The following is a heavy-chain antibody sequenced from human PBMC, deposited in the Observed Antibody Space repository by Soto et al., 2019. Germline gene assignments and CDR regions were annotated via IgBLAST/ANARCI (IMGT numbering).Heavy chain of an antibody. J-gene: IGHJ6*02. CDR3: ARGRGGYDFWSGSASYYYGLDV. CDR1: GGSISSYF. D-gene: IGHD3-3*01. V-gene: IGHV4-59*01. Sequence: SETLSLTCTISGGSISSYFWSWIRQPPGKGLEWIGYIHYSGSTNYNPSLKSRVTISIDTSENPFSLKLSSVTAADTAVYYCARGRGGYDFWSGSASYYYGLDVWGQGTTVTVSS. CDR2: IHYSGST.